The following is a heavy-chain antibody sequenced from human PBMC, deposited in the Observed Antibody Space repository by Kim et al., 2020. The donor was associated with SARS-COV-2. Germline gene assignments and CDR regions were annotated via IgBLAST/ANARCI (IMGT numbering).Heavy chain of an antibody. V-gene: IGHV3-64*02. J-gene: IGHJ2*01. Sequence: GGSLRLSCVASGFTFSNDMMNWVRQGPGKGLEGVSAISSNGDRTYYGDSVRGRFTISRDTSSKTLYLQMGSLRVEDTAIYYCERGHDVMATSDWHFDLWGRGTLVTVSS. CDR2: ISSNGDRT. CDR1: GFTFSNDM. CDR3: ERGHDVMATSDWHFDL. D-gene: IGHD5-12*01.